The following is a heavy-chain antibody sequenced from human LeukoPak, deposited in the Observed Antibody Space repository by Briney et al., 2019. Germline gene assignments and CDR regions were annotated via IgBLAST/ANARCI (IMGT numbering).Heavy chain of an antibody. Sequence: GGSLRLSCAASGFNFNHYWMTWVRQSPGKGLEWVANIKEDGTETNYVDYVKGRFTISRDNAKNTLYLQMNSLRAEDTAVYYCARGYCAGSGCSSPPHYWGQGTLVSVSS. CDR1: GFNFNHYW. J-gene: IGHJ4*02. D-gene: IGHD2-15*01. V-gene: IGHV3-7*04. CDR2: IKEDGTET. CDR3: ARGYCAGSGCSSPPHY.